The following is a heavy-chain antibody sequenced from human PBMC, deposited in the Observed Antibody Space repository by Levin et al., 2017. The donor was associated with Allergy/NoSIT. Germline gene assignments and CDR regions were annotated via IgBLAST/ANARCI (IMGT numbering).Heavy chain of an antibody. V-gene: IGHV3-33*01. CDR3: ARSKGSGSYSWYYGMDV. Sequence: GGSLRLSCAASGFTFSSYGMHWVRQAPGKGLEWVAVIWYDGSNKYYADSVKGRFTISRDNSKNTLYLQMNSLRAEDTAVYYCARSKGSGSYSWYYGMDVWGQGTTVTVSS. D-gene: IGHD1-26*01. CDR1: GFTFSSYG. J-gene: IGHJ6*02. CDR2: IWYDGSNK.